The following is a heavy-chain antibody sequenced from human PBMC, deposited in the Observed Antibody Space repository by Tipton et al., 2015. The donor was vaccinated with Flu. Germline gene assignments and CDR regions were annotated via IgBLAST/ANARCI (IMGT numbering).Heavy chain of an antibody. CDR2: INHSGST. J-gene: IGHJ4*02. D-gene: IGHD6-19*01. CDR3: ARGTSRVRRLVAASFDY. Sequence: LRLSCAVYGGSFSGYYWSWIRQPPGKGLEWIGEINHSGSTNYNPSLKSRVTISVDTSKNQFSLKLSSVTAADTAVYYCARGTSRVRRLVAASFDYWGQGTLVTVSS. CDR1: GGSFSGYY. V-gene: IGHV4-34*01.